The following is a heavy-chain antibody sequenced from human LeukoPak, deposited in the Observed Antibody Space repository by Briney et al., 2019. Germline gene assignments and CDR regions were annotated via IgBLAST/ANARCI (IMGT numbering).Heavy chain of an antibody. Sequence: SETLSLTCTVSGGSISSYYWSWIRQPPGKGLEWIGYIYYSGSTNYNPSLKSRVTISVDTSKNQFSLKLSSVTAADAAVYYCARGYYDSSGYYPYWGQGTLVTVSS. J-gene: IGHJ4*02. CDR1: GGSISSYY. D-gene: IGHD3-22*01. CDR3: ARGYYDSSGYYPY. CDR2: IYYSGST. V-gene: IGHV4-59*01.